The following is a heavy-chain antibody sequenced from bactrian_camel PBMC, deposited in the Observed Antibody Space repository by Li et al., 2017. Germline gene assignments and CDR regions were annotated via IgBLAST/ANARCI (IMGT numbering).Heavy chain of an antibody. Sequence: VQLVESGGGSVQAGGSLTLSCASSSATSSTYYMGWFRQAPGKEREEVARIEGDGGRTKVAESVTGRFGISKDNAKIILYLQMTNLKPEDTATYYCVAGGARFGVGCEAQSWGQGTQVTVS. CDR1: SATSSTYY. CDR2: IEGDGGRT. V-gene: IGHV3S40*01. CDR3: VAGGARFGVGCEAQS. J-gene: IGHJ4*01. D-gene: IGHD3*01.